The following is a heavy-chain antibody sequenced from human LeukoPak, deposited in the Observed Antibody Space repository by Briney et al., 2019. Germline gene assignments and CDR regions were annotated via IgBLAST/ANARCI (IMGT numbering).Heavy chain of an antibody. V-gene: IGHV1-69*13. CDR1: GGSFGRYA. Sequence: ASVKVSCKAPGGSFGRYAISWVRQAPGQGLEWMGGIVPILSTANYAQKFQGRVTITADDSTGTAHMELTSLRSADTAVYYCARSQGYSYGSSYWGQGTLVTVSS. CDR3: ARSQGYSYGSSY. D-gene: IGHD5-18*01. J-gene: IGHJ4*02. CDR2: IVPILSTA.